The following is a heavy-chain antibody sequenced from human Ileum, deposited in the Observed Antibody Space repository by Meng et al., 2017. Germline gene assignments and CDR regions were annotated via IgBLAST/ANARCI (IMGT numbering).Heavy chain of an antibody. D-gene: IGHD6-6*01. V-gene: IGHV4-61*01. Sequence: HVQRQECAPRLLRPSSTPVPPCTAVGCSASSGSCYWCCSRRPPGKGLQGIVQIYYSGRTNYNPSPNRRGTTSVVMSKNQFSLKLNSVTAADTAIYFCARSSTSPASYFFDYWGQGTLVTVSS. CDR2: IYYSGRT. CDR3: ARSSTSPASYFFDY. CDR1: GCSASSGSCY. J-gene: IGHJ4*02.